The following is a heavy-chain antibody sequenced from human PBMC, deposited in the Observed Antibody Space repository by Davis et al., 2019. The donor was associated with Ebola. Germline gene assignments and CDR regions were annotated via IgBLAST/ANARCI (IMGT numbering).Heavy chain of an antibody. Sequence: GGSLRLSCAASGFTFSSYWISWVRQAPGKGLEWVANIKQDGSEKYYVDSVKGRFTISRDNAKNSLYLQMNSLRDEDTAVYYCARGGYDWGQGTLVTVSS. CDR3: ARGGYD. CDR1: GFTFSSYW. D-gene: IGHD3-3*01. J-gene: IGHJ4*02. V-gene: IGHV3-7*01. CDR2: IKQDGSEK.